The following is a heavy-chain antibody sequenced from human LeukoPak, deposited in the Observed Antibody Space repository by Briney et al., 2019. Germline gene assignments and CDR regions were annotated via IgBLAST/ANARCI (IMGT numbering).Heavy chain of an antibody. V-gene: IGHV4-34*01. J-gene: IGHJ6*03. Sequence: SETLSLTCAVYGGSFSGYYWSWIRQPPGKGLEWIGEINHSGSTNYNPSLKSRVTISVDPSKNQFSLKLSSVTAADTAVYYCARHSSWPTPYYYYYMDVWGKGTTVTVSS. CDR3: ARHSSWPTPYYYYYMDV. D-gene: IGHD6-13*01. CDR1: GGSFSGYY. CDR2: INHSGST.